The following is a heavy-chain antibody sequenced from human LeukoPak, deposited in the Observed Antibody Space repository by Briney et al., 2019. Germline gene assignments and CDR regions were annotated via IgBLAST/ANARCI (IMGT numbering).Heavy chain of an antibody. J-gene: IGHJ4*02. CDR1: GYTITTYW. Sequence: HGESLKISCKSSGYTITTYWIGWVRQMPGKGLEWLGLIYLGDSHATTSPSSFQGQVTISADKSISTAYLQWSSLKASDSAMYYCISAVQGTTHFDQWGQGIRVTVSS. D-gene: IGHD2/OR15-2a*01. V-gene: IGHV5-51*01. CDR3: ISAVQGTTHFDQ. CDR2: IYLGDSHA.